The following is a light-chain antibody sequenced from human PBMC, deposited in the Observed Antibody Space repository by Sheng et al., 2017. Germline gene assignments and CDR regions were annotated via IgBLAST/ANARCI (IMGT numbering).Light chain of an antibody. CDR3: SSYTRSTTLVV. CDR1: SSDVGSYNY. V-gene: IGLV2-14*03. Sequence: QSALAQPASVSGSPGQSITISCTGTSSDVGSYNYVSWYQQHPGKAPKLMIYDVTNRPSGVSNRFSGSKSGNTASLTISGLQAEDEADYYCSSYTRSTTLVVFGGGTQVTVL. CDR2: DVT. J-gene: IGLJ2*01.